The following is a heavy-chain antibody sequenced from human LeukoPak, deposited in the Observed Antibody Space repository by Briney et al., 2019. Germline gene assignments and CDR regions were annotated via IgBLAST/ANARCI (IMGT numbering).Heavy chain of an antibody. CDR1: GYIFTDYY. J-gene: IGHJ5*02. V-gene: IGHV1-2*02. Sequence: ASVKVSCTASGYIFTDYYLYWVRQAPGQGLGWMGWINPNSGGTYYAQKFQGRVTMTRDTSINTASMELSRLRSDDTALYYCARGGTWDLSLAWFDPWGQGTLVTVPS. CDR3: ARGGTWDLSLAWFDP. D-gene: IGHD1-26*01. CDR2: INPNSGGT.